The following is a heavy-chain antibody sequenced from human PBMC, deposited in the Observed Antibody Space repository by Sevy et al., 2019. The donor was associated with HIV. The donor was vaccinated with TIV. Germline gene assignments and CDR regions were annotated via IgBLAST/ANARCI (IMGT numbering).Heavy chain of an antibody. V-gene: IGHV3-30*02. CDR1: GFTFESYG. Sequence: GGSLRLSCAASGFTFESYGMHWVRQAPGKGLEWVTFIRNAGSTKYYADSVRGRFTASRDNSKNTLYLHMNSLRPEDTAVYYCVKGPHPAVTTSYALDVWGQGTTVTVSS. J-gene: IGHJ6*02. D-gene: IGHD4-17*01. CDR3: VKGPHPAVTTSYALDV. CDR2: IRNAGSTK.